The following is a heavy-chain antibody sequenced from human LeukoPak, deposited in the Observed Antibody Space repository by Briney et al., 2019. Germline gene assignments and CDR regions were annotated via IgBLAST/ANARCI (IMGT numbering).Heavy chain of an antibody. CDR2: ISYDGSNK. V-gene: IGHV3-30*04. CDR3: AKMVPVGDWFDP. J-gene: IGHJ5*02. CDR1: GFTFSSYA. D-gene: IGHD3-10*01. Sequence: GGSLRLSCAASGFTFSSYAMHWVRQAPGKGLEWVAVISYDGSNKYYADSVKGRFTISRDNSKNTLYLQMNSLRAEDTAVYYCAKMVPVGDWFDPWGQGTLVTVSS.